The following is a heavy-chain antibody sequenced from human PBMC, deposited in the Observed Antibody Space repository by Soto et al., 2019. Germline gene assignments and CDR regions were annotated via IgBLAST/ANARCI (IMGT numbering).Heavy chain of an antibody. CDR1: GFTFISYA. CDR3: ARKVVGSTSRPDYWYFDL. Sequence: EVQLLESGGDSVQPGGSVRLSCAGSGFTFISYAMNWVRQAPGEGLEWVSTISGGGDATFFADSVRGRFTFSRDNSKNTVTLQMNSLGVEDTAVYYCARKVVGSTSRPDYWYFDLWGRGTLVTVTS. D-gene: IGHD2-21*01. V-gene: IGHV3-23*01. CDR2: ISGGGDAT. J-gene: IGHJ2*01.